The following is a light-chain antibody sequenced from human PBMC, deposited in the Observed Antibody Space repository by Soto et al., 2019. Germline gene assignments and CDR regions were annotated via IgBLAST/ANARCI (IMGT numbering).Light chain of an antibody. Sequence: QSLATQTDYLNVSPGGTLPLTCGSSSGAVTNGHYPYWFQQKPGQAPRTLIYDTTNRHSWTPARFSGYLLGGKAALTLSGAQPEDEAEYHCLLSYNGPYVFGTGTKVTVL. J-gene: IGLJ1*01. CDR3: LLSYNGPYV. V-gene: IGLV7-46*01. CDR1: SGAVTNGHY. CDR2: DTT.